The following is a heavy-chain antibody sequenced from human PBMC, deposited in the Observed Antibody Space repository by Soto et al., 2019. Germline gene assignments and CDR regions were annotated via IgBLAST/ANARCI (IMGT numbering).Heavy chain of an antibody. Sequence: QVQIQQWGAGLLKPSETLSLTCAVYGGSFSGYYWSWIRQPPGKGLEWIGEVNHRGSTNYNPSLKSRVTISADTSKNQFSLKLNTVTAADTAVYYCARGATASGSYYWWFDPWGQGALVTVSS. CDR1: GGSFSGYY. CDR3: ARGATASGSYYWWFDP. D-gene: IGHD3-10*01. J-gene: IGHJ5*02. CDR2: VNHRGST. V-gene: IGHV4-34*01.